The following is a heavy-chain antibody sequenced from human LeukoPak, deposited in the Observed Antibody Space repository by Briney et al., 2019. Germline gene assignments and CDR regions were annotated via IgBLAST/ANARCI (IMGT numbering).Heavy chain of an antibody. Sequence: GGSLRLSCVASAFAFSSNWMSWVRQAPGKGLEWVASIKEDGSETYYVDSVKGRFTISRDNAENSLYLQMDSLRAEDTAVYYCARDVHPRYYLPDYWGQGTLVTVSS. V-gene: IGHV3-7*04. D-gene: IGHD1-26*01. CDR1: AFAFSSNW. J-gene: IGHJ4*02. CDR2: IKEDGSET. CDR3: ARDVHPRYYLPDY.